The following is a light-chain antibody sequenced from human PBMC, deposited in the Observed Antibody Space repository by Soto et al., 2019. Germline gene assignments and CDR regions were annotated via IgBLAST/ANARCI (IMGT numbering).Light chain of an antibody. V-gene: IGLV1-40*01. CDR2: GIS. CDR3: HFYYSSLSGWV. J-gene: IGLJ3*02. CDR1: SSNIGAGYD. Sequence: QSVLTQPPSVSGSPGQRVTISCTGSSSNIGAGYDVHWYQQLPGTAPKLVIYGISNRPSGVPDRFSGSKTGTSASLAITGRRAEDEADDYCHFYYSSLSGWVFGGGTQLTV.